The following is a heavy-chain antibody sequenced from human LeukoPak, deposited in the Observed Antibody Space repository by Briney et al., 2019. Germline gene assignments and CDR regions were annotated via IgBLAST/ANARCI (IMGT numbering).Heavy chain of an antibody. V-gene: IGHV3-30*02. D-gene: IGHD1-26*01. J-gene: IGHJ3*02. Sequence: PGGSLRLSCAASGFTFSSYGMHWVRQAPGKGLEWVAFIRYDGSNKYYADSVKGRFTISRDNSKNTLYLQMNSLRAEDTAVYYCAKGSGIVGATGAFDIWGQGTMVTVSS. CDR3: AKGSGIVGATGAFDI. CDR2: IRYDGSNK. CDR1: GFTFSSYG.